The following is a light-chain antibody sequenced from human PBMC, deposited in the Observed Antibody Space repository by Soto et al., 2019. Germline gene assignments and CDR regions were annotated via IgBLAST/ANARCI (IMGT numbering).Light chain of an antibody. Sequence: EIVMTQSPATLSVSPGERATLSCRASQSVRSDLVWYQQKPGQAPRLLIYGASTRATGIPDRFSGSGSGTDFTLTISRLEPEDFAVYYCQQHGTSPITFGQGTRLEIK. CDR1: QSVRSD. CDR3: QQHGTSPIT. CDR2: GAS. V-gene: IGKV3-20*01. J-gene: IGKJ5*01.